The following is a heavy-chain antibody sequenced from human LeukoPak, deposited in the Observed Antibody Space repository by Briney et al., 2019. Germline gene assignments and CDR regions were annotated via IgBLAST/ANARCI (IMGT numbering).Heavy chain of an antibody. Sequence: ASVKVSCKASGGTFSSYAISWVRQAPGQGLEWMGGIIPTFGTASYAQKFQGRVTMTRDMSTSTVYMELSSLRSEDTAVYYCARDKAFGYSSSYYYYYMDVWGKGTTVTVSS. CDR3: ARDKAFGYSSSYYYYYMDV. J-gene: IGHJ6*03. CDR1: GGTFSSYA. V-gene: IGHV1-69*05. D-gene: IGHD6-13*01. CDR2: IIPTFGTA.